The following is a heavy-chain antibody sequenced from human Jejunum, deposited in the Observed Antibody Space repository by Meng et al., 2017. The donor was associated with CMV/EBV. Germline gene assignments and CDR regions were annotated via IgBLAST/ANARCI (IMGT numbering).Heavy chain of an antibody. V-gene: IGHV3-64*01. CDR2: NGCDT. J-gene: IGHJ4*02. Sequence: NGCDTYYITSPKGRFGFSRDNSKTPLFLQVGSLRAEDAAVYYCARIPAYSIGWYNHFDSWGQGTLVTVSS. CDR3: ARIPAYSIGWYNHFDS. D-gene: IGHD6-19*01.